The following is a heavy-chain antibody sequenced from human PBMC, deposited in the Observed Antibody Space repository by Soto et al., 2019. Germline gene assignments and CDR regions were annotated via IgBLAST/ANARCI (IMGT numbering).Heavy chain of an antibody. Sequence: SETLSLTCAVYGGSFSGYYWSWIRQPPGKGLEWIGEINHSGSTNYNPSLKSRVTISVDTSKNQFSLKLSSVTAADTAVYYCGRSTRRHFYYWGQGTLVTVSS. D-gene: IGHD2-2*01. CDR1: GGSFSGYY. J-gene: IGHJ4*02. CDR3: GRSTRRHFYY. V-gene: IGHV4-34*01. CDR2: INHSGST.